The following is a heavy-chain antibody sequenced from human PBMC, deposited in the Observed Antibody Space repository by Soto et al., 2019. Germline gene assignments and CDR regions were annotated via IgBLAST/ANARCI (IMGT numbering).Heavy chain of an antibody. CDR1: GYTFTAYY. J-gene: IGHJ5*01. V-gene: IGHV1-2*02. CDR3: ARGVTDDYGPADWFDP. Sequence: ASVKVSCKASGYTFTAYYIHWVRQARGQGLEWMGWINPNNGGTTYAQKFQGRVTMTRDTSISTAYMELKRLTSDDTAVYYCARGVTDDYGPADWFDPWGQGTLVTVSS. CDR2: INPNNGGT. D-gene: IGHD4-17*01.